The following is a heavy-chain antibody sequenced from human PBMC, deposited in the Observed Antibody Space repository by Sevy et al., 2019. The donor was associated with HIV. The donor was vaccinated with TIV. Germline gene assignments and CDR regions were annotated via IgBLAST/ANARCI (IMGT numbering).Heavy chain of an antibody. CDR3: ARGRRAASIYIPFDY. Sequence: AETLSLTCAVYGGSFSGYYWSWIRQPPGKGLEWIGEINHSGSTNYNPSLKSRVTISVDTSKNQFSLKLSSVTAADAAVYYCARGRRAASIYIPFDYWGQGTTVLVSS. D-gene: IGHD2-2*02. J-gene: IGHJ4*02. V-gene: IGHV4-34*01. CDR1: GGSFSGYY. CDR2: INHSGST.